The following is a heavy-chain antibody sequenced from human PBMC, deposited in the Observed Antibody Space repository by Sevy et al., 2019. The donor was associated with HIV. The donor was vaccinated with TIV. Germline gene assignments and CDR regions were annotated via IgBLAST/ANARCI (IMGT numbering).Heavy chain of an antibody. CDR3: AIDDDSGWGMVRGDAFDI. D-gene: IGHD3-10*01. CDR1: GYTFTSYG. Sequence: ASVKVSCKASGYTFTSYGISSVRQAPGQGLEWMGWISAYNGNTNYEQKLQGRVTMTTDTSTSTAYMELRSLRSDDTAVYYCAIDDDSGWGMVRGDAFDIWGQRTMVTVSS. J-gene: IGHJ3*02. CDR2: ISAYNGNT. V-gene: IGHV1-18*01.